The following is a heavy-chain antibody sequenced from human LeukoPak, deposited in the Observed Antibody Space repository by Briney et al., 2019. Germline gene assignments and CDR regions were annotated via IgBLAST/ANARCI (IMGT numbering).Heavy chain of an antibody. CDR1: GFTFSSYE. CDR2: ISSSGGTI. J-gene: IGHJ4*02. Sequence: GGSLRLSCAASGFTFSSYEMNWVRQAPGKGLEWVSYISSSGGTIYYADSVKGRFTISRDNAKNSLYLQMNSLRAEDTAVYYCCSGSYYIDYWGQGTLVTVSS. D-gene: IGHD3-10*02. V-gene: IGHV3-48*03. CDR3: CSGSYYIDY.